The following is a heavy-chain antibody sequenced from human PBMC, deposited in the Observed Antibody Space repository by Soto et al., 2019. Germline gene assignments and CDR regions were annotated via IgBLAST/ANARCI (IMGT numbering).Heavy chain of an antibody. D-gene: IGHD3-16*01. J-gene: IGHJ5*02. CDR3: ARDWPWEMPTITYWFDP. CDR2: ISFNENTK. V-gene: IGHV3-30-3*01. Sequence: QVKLVESGGGVVQPGGSLRLSCVASGFTYSNSAMHWVRQAPGKGLEWVAVISFNENTKYDADSVKGRFIISRDNSENTVYLQMDSLRTEDTAMYYCARDWPWEMPTITYWFDPWGQGTLVTVSS. CDR1: GFTYSNSA.